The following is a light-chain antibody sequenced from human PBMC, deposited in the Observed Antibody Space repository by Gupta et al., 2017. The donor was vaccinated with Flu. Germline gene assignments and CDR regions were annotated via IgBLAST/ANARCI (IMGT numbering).Light chain of an antibody. CDR3: RQEDSCPRT. CDR2: AAS. J-gene: IGKJ1*01. CDR1: QGISSY. Sequence: AIRMTQSPSSFSASTGDRVTITCRASQGISSYLAWYQQKPGKAPKLLIYAASTVQSGVPSRFSGSGSGTDFTLTISCLQSEDFATYYCRQEDSCPRTFGQGTKVEIK. V-gene: IGKV1-8*01.